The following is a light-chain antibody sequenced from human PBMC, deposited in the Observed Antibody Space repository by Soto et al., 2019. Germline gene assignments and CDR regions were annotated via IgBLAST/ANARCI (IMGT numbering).Light chain of an antibody. CDR3: QQYKNWPPLT. CDR1: QSVSYN. Sequence: EIVMTQSPATLSVSPGETATLSCRASQSVSYNLAWYQQKPGQGPRLLIYGAFTRATGIPARFSGSGSGTDFTLTISSLQSEDFAVYYCQQYKNWPPLTFGGGTKVESK. V-gene: IGKV3-15*01. J-gene: IGKJ4*01. CDR2: GAF.